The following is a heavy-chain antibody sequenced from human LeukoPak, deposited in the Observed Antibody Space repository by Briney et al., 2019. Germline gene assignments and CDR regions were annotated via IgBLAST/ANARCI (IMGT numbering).Heavy chain of an antibody. CDR3: ARGRSTYYDFWSGYYYFDY. Sequence: PSETLSLTCTVSGGSISTSNYYWGWIRQPPGKGLEWIGNIFYSGSTYYSPSLRSRVTISLDTSRNQFSLKLNSVTAADTAVYYCARGRSTYYDFWSGYYYFDYWGQGTLVTVSS. D-gene: IGHD3-3*01. J-gene: IGHJ4*02. V-gene: IGHV4-39*07. CDR1: GGSISTSNYY. CDR2: IFYSGST.